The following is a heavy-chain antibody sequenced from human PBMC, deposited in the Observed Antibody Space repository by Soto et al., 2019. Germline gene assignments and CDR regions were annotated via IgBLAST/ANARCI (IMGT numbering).Heavy chain of an antibody. D-gene: IGHD3-22*01. CDR2: IIPIFGTA. J-gene: IGHJ5*02. V-gene: IGHV1-69*13. Sequence: SVKVSCKASGCTFSSYAISWVRQAPGQGLEWMGGIIPIFGTANYAQKFQGRVTITADESTSTAYMELSSLRSEDTAVYYCARDHLDYYYDSSGYYPTWFDPWGQGTLVTVSS. CDR3: ARDHLDYYYDSSGYYPTWFDP. CDR1: GCTFSSYA.